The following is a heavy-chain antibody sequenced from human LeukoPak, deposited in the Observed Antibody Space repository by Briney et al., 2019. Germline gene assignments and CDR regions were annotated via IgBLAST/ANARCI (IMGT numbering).Heavy chain of an antibody. CDR3: ARYSSSWPDAFDI. V-gene: IGHV4-34*01. CDR1: GGSFSGYY. CDR2: INRSGST. Sequence: SETLSLTCGIYGGSFSGYYWNWTRQPPGKGLEWIGEINRSGSTNYNPSLKSRVTISVDTSKIQFSLKLNSVTAADTAVYYCARYSSSWPDAFDIWGLGTIVTVSS. J-gene: IGHJ3*02. D-gene: IGHD6-13*01.